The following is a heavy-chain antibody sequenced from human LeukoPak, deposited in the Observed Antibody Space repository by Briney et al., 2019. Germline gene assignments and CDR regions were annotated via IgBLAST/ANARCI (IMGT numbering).Heavy chain of an antibody. CDR2: ISWNGGST. CDR3: AKGSVEYSYGYYMDV. Sequence: GGSLRLSCVASEFTFDDYGMNWVRQAPGKGLEWVSRISWNGGSTTYADSVKGRFTISRDNAKNSLYLQMNSLRVEDMALYYCAKGSVEYSYGYYMDVWGKGTTVTVSS. J-gene: IGHJ6*03. D-gene: IGHD5-18*01. CDR1: EFTFDDYG. V-gene: IGHV3-20*04.